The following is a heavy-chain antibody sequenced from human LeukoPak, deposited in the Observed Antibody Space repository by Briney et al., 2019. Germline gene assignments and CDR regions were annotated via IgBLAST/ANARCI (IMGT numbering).Heavy chain of an antibody. CDR2: IKKDGSEK. CDR3: ARHLSGVTGYTYGRGIDY. D-gene: IGHD5-18*01. CDR1: GFTFSSYW. V-gene: IGHV3-7*01. J-gene: IGHJ4*02. Sequence: GGSLRLSCAASGFTFSSYWMSWVRQAPGKGLEWVANIKKDGSEKYYVDPVKGRFTISRDSAKTSLYLQMISLRAEDTAVYYCARHLSGVTGYTYGRGIDYWGQGTLVTVSS.